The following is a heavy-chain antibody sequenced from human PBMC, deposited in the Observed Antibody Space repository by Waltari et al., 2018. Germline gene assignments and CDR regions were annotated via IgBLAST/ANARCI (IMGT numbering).Heavy chain of an antibody. V-gene: IGHV3-21*01. Sequence: EVQLVESGGGLVKPGGSLRLSCAASGFTFSSYSMNWVRQAQGKGVEGVSTISSSISYIYYADSVKGRLTISRDNAKNSLYLQMNSLRAEDTAVYYCSGQSGGYWGQGTLVTVSS. J-gene: IGHJ4*02. CDR3: SGQSGGY. CDR1: GFTFSSYS. D-gene: IGHD2-15*01. CDR2: ISSSISYI.